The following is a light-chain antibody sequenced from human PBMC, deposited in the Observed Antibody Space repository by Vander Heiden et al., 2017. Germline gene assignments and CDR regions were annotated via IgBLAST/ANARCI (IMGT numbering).Light chain of an antibody. CDR2: YKSDSDK. V-gene: IGLV5-45*03. Sequence: QAVLTQPSSLSASPAASASLTCTLRSGLNVGTYRIYWYQQKPGSPPQYLLRYKSDSDKQQGSGVPSRFSGSKDASANAGILLISGLQSEDEADYYCMIWHSSSVVFGGGTKLTVL. J-gene: IGLJ2*01. CDR1: SGLNVGTYR. CDR3: MIWHSSSVV.